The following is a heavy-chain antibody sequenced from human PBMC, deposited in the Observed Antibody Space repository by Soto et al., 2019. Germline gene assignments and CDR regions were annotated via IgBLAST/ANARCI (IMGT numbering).Heavy chain of an antibody. D-gene: IGHD3-22*01. CDR3: AKMSSENYYDPVFS. V-gene: IGHV3-11*01. CDR1: GFTFSDYY. CDR2: ISSSGNTI. Sequence: QVQLVESGGGVVKTSGSLKLACAASGFTFSDYYMSWVRQAPGKGLEWVSYISSSGNTIYYAASVKGRFTIARDNAKNSVYLQMNSLRAEDTALYFCAKMSSENYYDPVFSWGQGTLVSVSS. J-gene: IGHJ5*02.